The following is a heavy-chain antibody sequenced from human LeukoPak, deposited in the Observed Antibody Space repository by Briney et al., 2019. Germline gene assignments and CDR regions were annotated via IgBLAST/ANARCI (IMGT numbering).Heavy chain of an antibody. J-gene: IGHJ4*02. D-gene: IGHD2-2*01. CDR1: GYSISSGYY. V-gene: IGHV4-38-2*01. Sequence: TSETLSLTXAVSGYSISSGYYWGWIRKPPGKGLEWIGSIYHSGSTYYNPSLKSRVTISVDTSKNQFSLKLSSVTAADTAVYYCARALPAFDYWGQGTLVTVSS. CDR2: IYHSGST. CDR3: ARALPAFDY.